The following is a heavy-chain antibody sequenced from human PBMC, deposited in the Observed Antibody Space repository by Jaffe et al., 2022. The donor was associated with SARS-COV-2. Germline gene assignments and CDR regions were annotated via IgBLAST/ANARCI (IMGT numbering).Heavy chain of an antibody. Sequence: QVQLQESGPGLVKPSQTLSLTCTVSGGSISSGGYYWSWIRQHPGKGLEWIGYIYYSGSTYYNPSLKSRVTISVDTSKNQFSLKLSSVTAADTAVYYCARDHECSGGSCEGGEDYYYYGMDVWGQGTTVTVSS. CDR2: IYYSGST. J-gene: IGHJ6*02. CDR3: ARDHECSGGSCEGGEDYYYYGMDV. CDR1: GGSISSGGYY. D-gene: IGHD2-15*01. V-gene: IGHV4-31*03.